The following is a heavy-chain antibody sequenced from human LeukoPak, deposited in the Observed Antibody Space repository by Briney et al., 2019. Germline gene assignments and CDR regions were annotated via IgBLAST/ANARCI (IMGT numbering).Heavy chain of an antibody. V-gene: IGHV4-39*01. D-gene: IGHD3-3*01. CDR2: IYCSGST. CDR1: GGSISSSSYY. CDR3: ARLNYDFWSGLDY. J-gene: IGHJ4*02. Sequence: PSETLSLTCTVSGGSISSSSYYWGWIRQPPGKGLEWIGNIYCSGSTYYNPSLKSRVTISVDTSKNQFSLKLSSVTAADTAVYYCARLNYDFWSGLDYWGQGTLVTVSS.